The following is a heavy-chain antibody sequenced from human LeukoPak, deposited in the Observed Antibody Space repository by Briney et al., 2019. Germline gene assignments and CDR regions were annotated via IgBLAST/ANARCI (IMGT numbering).Heavy chain of an antibody. CDR2: FDPEDGET. V-gene: IGHV1-24*01. Sequence: GASVKVSCKVSGYTLTELSMHWVRQAPGKGLEWMGGFDPEDGETIYAQKFLGRVTMTEDTSTDTAYMELSSLRSEDTAVYYCATVDYGGSRYFDYWGQGTLVTVSS. D-gene: IGHD4-23*01. J-gene: IGHJ4*02. CDR1: GYTLTELS. CDR3: ATVDYGGSRYFDY.